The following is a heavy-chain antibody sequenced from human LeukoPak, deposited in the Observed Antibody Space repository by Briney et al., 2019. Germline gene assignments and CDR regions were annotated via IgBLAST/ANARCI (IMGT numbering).Heavy chain of an antibody. CDR2: IIPIFGTA. CDR1: GGTFSSYA. J-gene: IGHJ6*03. D-gene: IGHD6-6*01. CDR3: ARDRFSSSPYYYYMDV. Sequence: ASVKVSCKASGGTFSSYAISWVRQAPGQGLEWMGGIIPIFGTANYAQKFQGRVTITTDESTSTAYMELSSLRSEDTAVYYCARDRFSSSPYYYYMDVWGKGTTVTASS. V-gene: IGHV1-69*05.